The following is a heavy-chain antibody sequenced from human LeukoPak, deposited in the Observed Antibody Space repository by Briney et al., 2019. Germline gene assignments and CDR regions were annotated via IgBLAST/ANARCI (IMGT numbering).Heavy chain of an antibody. CDR2: TSSDGTVK. V-gene: IGHV3-30-3*01. CDR3: AREFKSGYGMWA. J-gene: IGHJ5*02. Sequence: GRSLRLSCAASGFTFSTYAMHWVRQAPGKGLEWVAVTSSDGTVKYYPDSVKGRLTISRDNSKNTLYLQVNSLRPEDTGVYYCAREFKSGYGMWAWGQGTLVTVSS. D-gene: IGHD5-18*01. CDR1: GFTFSTYA.